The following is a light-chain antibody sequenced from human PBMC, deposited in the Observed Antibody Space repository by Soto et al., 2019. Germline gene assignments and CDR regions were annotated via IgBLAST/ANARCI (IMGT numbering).Light chain of an antibody. Sequence: QSVLTRPASVSGSPGQSITISCTGTSSTVGGFNVVSWYQQHPGKAPKVIIYEGIKRPSGVSNRFSGSNSGSTASLTISGLQDEQEAASYCCSYAGATTYVFGTGTKVTVL. CDR2: EGI. J-gene: IGLJ1*01. V-gene: IGLV2-23*01. CDR1: SSTVGGFNV. CDR3: CSYAGATTYV.